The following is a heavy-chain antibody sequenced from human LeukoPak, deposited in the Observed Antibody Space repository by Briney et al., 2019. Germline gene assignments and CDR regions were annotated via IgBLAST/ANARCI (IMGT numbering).Heavy chain of an antibody. CDR3: ARIRGYGDYGYFDL. CDR2: INHSGST. J-gene: IGHJ2*01. D-gene: IGHD4-17*01. Sequence: PSETLSLTCAVYGGSFSGYYWSWIRQPPGKGLEWIGEINHSGSTNYNPSLKSRVTISVDTSKNQFSLKLSSVTAADTAVYYCARIRGYGDYGYFDLWGRGTLVTVSS. V-gene: IGHV4-34*01. CDR1: GGSFSGYY.